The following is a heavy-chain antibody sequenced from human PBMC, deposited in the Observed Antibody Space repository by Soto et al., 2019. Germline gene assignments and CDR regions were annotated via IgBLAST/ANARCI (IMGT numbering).Heavy chain of an antibody. V-gene: IGHV4-30-4*01. CDR1: GGSISGGVYY. D-gene: IGHD4-17*01. Sequence: QVQLQESGPGLVKPSQTLSLTCTVSGGSISGGVYYWSWIRQPPGKGPEWIGYIFDSGSTYYNPSLKSRVTISVDTSKNQSSLRLSSVTAADTAVYYCAREIIPLTTDWYFDLWGRGTLVTVSS. CDR3: AREIIPLTTDWYFDL. J-gene: IGHJ2*01. CDR2: IFDSGST.